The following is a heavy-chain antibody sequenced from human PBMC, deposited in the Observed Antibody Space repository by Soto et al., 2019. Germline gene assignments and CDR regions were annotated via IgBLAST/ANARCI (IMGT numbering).Heavy chain of an antibody. CDR3: ARDSSPYYDFWSGFYTYFDY. D-gene: IGHD3-3*01. V-gene: IGHV3-74*01. CDR1: GFTFSSHW. J-gene: IGHJ4*02. CDR2: INSDGSST. Sequence: PGGSLRLSCAVSGFTFSSHWMHWVRQAPGKGLVLVSRINSDGSSTNYADSVKGRFTISRDNAKKTLYLQMNSLRADDTAVYYCARDSSPYYDFWSGFYTYFDYWGQGALVTVSS.